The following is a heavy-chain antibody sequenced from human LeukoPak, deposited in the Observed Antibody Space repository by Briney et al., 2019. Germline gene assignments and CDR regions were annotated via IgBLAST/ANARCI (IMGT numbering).Heavy chain of an antibody. D-gene: IGHD2-15*01. CDR2: ISAYNGYK. Sequence: GASVKVSCKASGYTLTSFSISWVRQAPGHGLEWMGWISAYNGYKDYAQKLQGRVTMTTETSTSTAYMELRSLRSDDTAVYYCVRGDCSGVSCYLPEYFRHWGQGTLVTVSS. CDR1: GYTLTSFS. J-gene: IGHJ1*01. V-gene: IGHV1-18*01. CDR3: VRGDCSGVSCYLPEYFRH.